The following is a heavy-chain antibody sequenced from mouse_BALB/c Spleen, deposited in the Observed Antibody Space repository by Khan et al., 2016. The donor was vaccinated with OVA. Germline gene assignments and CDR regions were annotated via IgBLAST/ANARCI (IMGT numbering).Heavy chain of an antibody. Sequence: VQLQQSGAELAKPGASVKMSCKASGYTFINYWILWIKQRPGQGLEWIGYINPSTGYTEYNQNFKDKATLTADKSSSTAYMQLSSLTSEDSTVYYCARRGLRWEFEYWGQGTTLTVSS. CDR3: ARRGLRWEFEY. CDR2: INPSTGYT. J-gene: IGHJ2*01. CDR1: GYTFINYW. V-gene: IGHV1-7*01. D-gene: IGHD3-2*02.